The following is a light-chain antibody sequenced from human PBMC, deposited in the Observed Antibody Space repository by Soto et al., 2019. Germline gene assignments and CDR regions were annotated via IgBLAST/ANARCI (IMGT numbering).Light chain of an antibody. V-gene: IGLV4-69*01. J-gene: IGLJ7*01. CDR2: VNSGGSH. Sequence: QPVLTQSPSASASLGASVKLTCTLSSGHSNYAIAWHQQQPEKGPRYLMKVNSGGSHIKGDGIPDRFSGSSSGAERYLFXXXXXSEDEAXXYCQTWGTGSAIVVFGGGTQLTVL. CDR3: QTWGTGSAIVV. CDR1: SGHSNYA.